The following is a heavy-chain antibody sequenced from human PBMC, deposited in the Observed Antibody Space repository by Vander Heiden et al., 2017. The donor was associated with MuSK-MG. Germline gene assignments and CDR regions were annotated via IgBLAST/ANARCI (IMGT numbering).Heavy chain of an antibody. CDR3: ARGSGGSYLGY. CDR2: IYYSGST. J-gene: IGHJ4*03. Sequence: QLQLQESGPGLVKPSETLSLTCTVSGGSISSSSYYWGWIRQPPGKGLEWIGSIYYSGSTYYNPSLKSRVTISVDTSKNQFSMKMSSVTAADTAVYYCARGSGGSYLGYWGHGTMVNVYS. V-gene: IGHV4-39*07. D-gene: IGHD1-26*01. CDR1: GGSISSSSYY.